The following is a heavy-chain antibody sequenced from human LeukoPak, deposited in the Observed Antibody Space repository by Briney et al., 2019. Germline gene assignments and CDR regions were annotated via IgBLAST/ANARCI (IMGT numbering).Heavy chain of an antibody. CDR3: ARETSSSSAFDI. CDR1: GGTFSSYA. CDR2: IIPIFGTA. Sequence: ASVKVSCKASGGTFSSYAISWVRQAPGQGLEWMGGIIPIFGTANYAQKFQGRVTITTDESTSTAYMELSSLRSEDTAAYYCARETSSSSAFDIWGQGTMVTVSS. V-gene: IGHV1-69*05. D-gene: IGHD6-6*01. J-gene: IGHJ3*02.